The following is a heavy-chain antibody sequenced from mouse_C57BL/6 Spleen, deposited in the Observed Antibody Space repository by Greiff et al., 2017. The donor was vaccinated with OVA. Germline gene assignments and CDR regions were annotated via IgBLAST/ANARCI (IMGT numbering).Heavy chain of an antibody. Sequence: QVQLQQPGAELVKPGASVKLSCKASGYTFTSYWMHWVKQRPGQGLEWIGMIHPNSGSTNYNEKFKSKATLTVDKSSSTAYMQLSSLTSEDSAVYYSARNNYSGSYVDDCWGQGATLAVSS. V-gene: IGHV1-64*01. J-gene: IGHJ2*01. CDR3: ARNNYSGSYVDDC. CDR2: IHPNSGST. CDR1: GYTFTSYW. D-gene: IGHD1-3*01.